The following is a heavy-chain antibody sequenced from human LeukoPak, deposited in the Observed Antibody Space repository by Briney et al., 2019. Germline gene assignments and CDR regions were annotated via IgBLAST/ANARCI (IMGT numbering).Heavy chain of an antibody. CDR2: ITTSDGNT. Sequence: PGGSLRLSCAASGFTFSSYTMSWVRQAPGKGLEWVSTITTSDGNTYYADSVKGRFTVSRDNSKSTLFLQMNSLRAEDTAVYYCAKDGGLWVSAHWGDSWGRGTLVTVSS. J-gene: IGHJ4*02. D-gene: IGHD7-27*01. CDR3: AKDGGLWVSAHWGDS. V-gene: IGHV3-23*01. CDR1: GFTFSSYT.